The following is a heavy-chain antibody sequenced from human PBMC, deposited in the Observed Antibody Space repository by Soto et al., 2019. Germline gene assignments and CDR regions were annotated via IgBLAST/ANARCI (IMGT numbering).Heavy chain of an antibody. D-gene: IGHD6-19*01. CDR3: ARVSLTSSGWLPRKATRIAFDY. Sequence: SGPTLVNPTQTLTLTCTFSGFSLSTSGVGVGWIRQPTGKALEWLALIYWNDDKRYSPSLKSRLTITKDTSKNQVVLTMTNMDPVDTATYYCARVSLTSSGWLPRKATRIAFDYWGQGTLVTVSS. CDR1: GFSLSTSGVG. J-gene: IGHJ4*02. CDR2: IYWNDDK. V-gene: IGHV2-5*01.